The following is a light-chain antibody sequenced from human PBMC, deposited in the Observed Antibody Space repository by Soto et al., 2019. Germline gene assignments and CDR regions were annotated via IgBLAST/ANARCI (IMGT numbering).Light chain of an antibody. J-gene: IGKJ4*01. CDR2: DAS. CDR3: QQYGSSPLT. Sequence: EIVLTQSPGTLSLSPGERATLTCRASQSVSSSYLAWYQQRPGQAPRLLIYDASRMATDIPDRFSGSASGTYFTLTSSRLEPEDSAVYSCQQYGSSPLTFGGGTKVEIK. CDR1: QSVSSSY. V-gene: IGKV3-20*01.